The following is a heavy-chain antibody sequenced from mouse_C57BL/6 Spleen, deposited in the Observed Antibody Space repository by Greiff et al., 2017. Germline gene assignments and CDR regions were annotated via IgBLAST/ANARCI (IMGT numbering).Heavy chain of an antibody. D-gene: IGHD1-1*01. J-gene: IGHJ3*01. CDR2: INPNYGTT. CDR3: ARSEITTVPLFAY. V-gene: IGHV1-39*01. Sequence: VEPGASVKISCKASGYSFTDYNMNWVKQSNGKSLEWIGVINPNYGTTSYNQKFKGKATLTVDQSSSTAYMQLNSLTSEDSAVYYCARSEITTVPLFAYWGQGTLVTVSA. CDR1: GYSFTDYN.